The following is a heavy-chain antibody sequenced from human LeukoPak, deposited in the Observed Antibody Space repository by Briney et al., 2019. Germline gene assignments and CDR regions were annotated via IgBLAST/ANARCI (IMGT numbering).Heavy chain of an antibody. J-gene: IGHJ4*02. CDR2: ISGSDT. CDR3: ATLYEIHSDY. CDR1: AFTLCNYA. V-gene: IGHV3-23*01. Sequence: PGGSLRLSCTASAFTLCNYALSWVRQAPGKGLEWVSGISGSDTFYANSVKGRFTISRDNSKNTLYLQMNGLRADDTAIYYCATLYEIHSDYWGRGTLVTVSS. D-gene: IGHD2/OR15-2a*01.